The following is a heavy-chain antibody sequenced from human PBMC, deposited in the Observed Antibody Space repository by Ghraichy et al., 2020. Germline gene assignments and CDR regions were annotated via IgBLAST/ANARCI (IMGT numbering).Heavy chain of an antibody. CDR3: ARARGGWCTTTNCFAEYAEY. CDR2: IKQGGGEK. Sequence: GSLRLSCVGSEFSFNKFWMSWVRQAPGKGLEWVASIKQGGGEKHYSDSLKGRIAISRDNTQNSLFLQLDSLRVDDTAVYYCARARGGWCTTTNCFAEYAEYWGEGTLVTVSS. V-gene: IGHV3-7*01. CDR1: EFSFNKFW. J-gene: IGHJ4*02. D-gene: IGHD1-26*01.